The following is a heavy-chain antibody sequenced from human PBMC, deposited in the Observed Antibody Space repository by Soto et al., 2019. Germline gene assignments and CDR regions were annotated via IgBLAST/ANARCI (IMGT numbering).Heavy chain of an antibody. CDR1: GGSFSDFY. J-gene: IGHJ3*02. V-gene: IGHV4-34*01. CDR3: ARSSHYNHHALDI. D-gene: IGHD1-1*01. Sequence: AETLSLTCAVYGGSFSDFYWTWIRQPPGKGPEWIGEVNHSGSTNYNLPLKSRVTISVDTSKNQFSLKVSSMTAADTAVYYCARSSHYNHHALDIWGQGTMVTVSS. CDR2: VNHSGST.